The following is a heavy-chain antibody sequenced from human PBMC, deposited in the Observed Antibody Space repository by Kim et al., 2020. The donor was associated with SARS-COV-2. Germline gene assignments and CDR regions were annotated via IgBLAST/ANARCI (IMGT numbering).Heavy chain of an antibody. V-gene: IGHV4-39*01. D-gene: IGHD6-6*01. J-gene: IGHJ3*02. Sequence: STPTTTGGVTVSVDTSKHQFSLRLSSVTAADTAVYYCARTIAGRPEAFDIWGQGTMVTVSS. CDR3: ARTIAGRPEAFDI.